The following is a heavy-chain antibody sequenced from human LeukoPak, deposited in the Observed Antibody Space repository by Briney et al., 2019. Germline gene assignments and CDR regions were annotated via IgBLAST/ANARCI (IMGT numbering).Heavy chain of an antibody. D-gene: IGHD1-26*01. J-gene: IGHJ4*02. CDR1: GYTFTSYD. V-gene: IGHV1-8*01. Sequence: ASVKVSCKASGYTFTSYDINWVRQATGQGLEWVGWMNPNSGNTGYAQKFQGRVTMTRNTSISTAYMELSSLRSEDTAVYYCARGGRSPYYLDYWGQGTLVTVSS. CDR2: MNPNSGNT. CDR3: ARGGRSPYYLDY.